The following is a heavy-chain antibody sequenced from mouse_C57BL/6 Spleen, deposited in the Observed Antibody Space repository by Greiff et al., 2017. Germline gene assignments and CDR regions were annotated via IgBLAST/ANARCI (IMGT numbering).Heavy chain of an antibody. CDR1: GYTFTSYW. CDR2: IYPGSGST. J-gene: IGHJ3*01. Sequence: QVQLQQPGAELVKPGASVKMSCKASGYTFTSYWITWVKQRPGQGLEWIGDIYPGSGSTNYNEKFKSKATLTVDTSSSTAYMQLSSLTSEDSAVYDCARSDSSGYAWFAHWGQGTLVTVSA. D-gene: IGHD3-2*02. CDR3: ARSDSSGYAWFAH. V-gene: IGHV1-55*01.